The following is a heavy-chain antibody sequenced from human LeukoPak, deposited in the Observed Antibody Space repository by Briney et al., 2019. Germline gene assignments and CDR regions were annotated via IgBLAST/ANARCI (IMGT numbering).Heavy chain of an antibody. D-gene: IGHD3-22*01. CDR1: GFTFSSYA. V-gene: IGHV3-23*01. CDR3: ASFLRGSSGSP. J-gene: IGHJ5*02. CDR2: ISGSGGST. Sequence: GGSLRLSCAASGFTFSSYAMSWVRQAPGKGLEWVSVISGSGGSTYHTDSGKGRFTISRDNSKNTLYLQMNSLRAEDTAVYYCASFLRGSSGSPWGQGTLVTVSS.